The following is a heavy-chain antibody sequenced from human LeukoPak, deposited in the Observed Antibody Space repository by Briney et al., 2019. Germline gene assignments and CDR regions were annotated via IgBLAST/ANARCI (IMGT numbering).Heavy chain of an antibody. CDR3: ASLEAVAGNYYFDY. J-gene: IGHJ4*02. V-gene: IGHV3-30*02. CDR2: IRYDGSNK. D-gene: IGHD6-19*01. CDR1: GFTFRNYG. Sequence: GGSLRLSCSASGFTFRNYGMHWVRQAPGKGLEWVAFIRYDGSNKYYADSVKGRFTISRDNSKSTLYLQMNSLRAEDTAVYYCASLEAVAGNYYFDYWGQGTLVTVSS.